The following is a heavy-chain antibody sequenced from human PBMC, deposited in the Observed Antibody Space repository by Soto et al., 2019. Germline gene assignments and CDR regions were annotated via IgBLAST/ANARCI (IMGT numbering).Heavy chain of an antibody. D-gene: IGHD5-18*01. CDR1: GFTFSSYA. CDR3: AREAEDSYGPNGY. J-gene: IGHJ4*02. V-gene: IGHV3-30-3*01. CDR2: ISYDGSNK. Sequence: LRLSCAASGFTFSSYAMHWVRQAPGKGLEWVAVISYDGSNKYYADSVKGRFTISRDNSKNTLYLQMNSLRAEDTAVYYCAREAEDSYGPNGYWGQGTLVTAPQ.